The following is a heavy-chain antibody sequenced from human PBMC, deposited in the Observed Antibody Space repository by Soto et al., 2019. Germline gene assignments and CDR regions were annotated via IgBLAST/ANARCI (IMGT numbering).Heavy chain of an antibody. V-gene: IGHV5-51*01. CDR1: GYSFTNYW. CDR3: AMYSSSSDYYYGMDV. Sequence: LKISCKGSGYSFTNYWIGWVRQMPGKGLEWMGIIYPGDSDTRYSPSFQGQVTISADKSISTAYLQWSSLKASDTAMYYCAMYSSSSDYYYGMDVWGQGTTVTVSS. D-gene: IGHD6-6*01. J-gene: IGHJ6*02. CDR2: IYPGDSDT.